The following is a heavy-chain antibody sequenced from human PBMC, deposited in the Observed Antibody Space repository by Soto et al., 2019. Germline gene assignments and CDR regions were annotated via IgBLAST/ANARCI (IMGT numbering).Heavy chain of an antibody. CDR2: IYYSGST. V-gene: IGHV4-39*01. D-gene: IGHD5-18*01. CDR3: ARQGRRSYGYSYDDY. J-gene: IGHJ4*02. Sequence: SETLSFPCTVSCGSISSSSYYWGWTRQPPGKGLEWIGSIYYSGSTYYNPSLESRVTISVDTSKNQFSLKLSSVTAADTAVYYCARQGRRSYGYSYDDYWGQGTLVAVSS. CDR1: CGSISSSSYY.